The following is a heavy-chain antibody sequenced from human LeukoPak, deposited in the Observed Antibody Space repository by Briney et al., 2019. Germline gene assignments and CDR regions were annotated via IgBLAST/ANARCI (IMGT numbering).Heavy chain of an antibody. J-gene: IGHJ6*03. CDR1: GVSFSGYY. CDR3: ARDNSASYYMDV. V-gene: IGHV4-34*01. Sequence: SETLSLTRAVYGVSFSGYYWSWIRQPPGKGLEWIGEINHSGSTNYNPSLKSRVTISIDTSKNQFSLNLSSVTAADTAVYYCARDNSASYYMDVWGKGTTVTISS. CDR2: INHSGST. D-gene: IGHD5-18*01.